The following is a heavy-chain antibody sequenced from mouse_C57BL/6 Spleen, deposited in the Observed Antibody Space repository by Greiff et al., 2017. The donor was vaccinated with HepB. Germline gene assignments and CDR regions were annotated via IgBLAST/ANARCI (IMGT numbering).Heavy chain of an antibody. CDR2: IYPGDGDT. D-gene: IGHD2-4*01. J-gene: IGHJ3*01. Sequence: QVQLQQSGAELVKPGASVKISCKASGYAFSSYWMNWVKQRPGKGLEWIGQIYPGDGDTNYNGKFKGKATLTADKSSSTAYMQLSSLTSEDSAVYFCARSNPYDYDHFFFAYWGQGTLVTVSA. CDR1: GYAFSSYW. CDR3: ARSNPYDYDHFFFAY. V-gene: IGHV1-80*01.